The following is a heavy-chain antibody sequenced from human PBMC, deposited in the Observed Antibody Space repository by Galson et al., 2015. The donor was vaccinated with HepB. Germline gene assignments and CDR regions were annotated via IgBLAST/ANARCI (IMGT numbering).Heavy chain of an antibody. J-gene: IGHJ4*02. CDR1: VSTFSSYA. CDR3: AKDDRYWGSPFDY. D-gene: IGHD7-27*01. Sequence: SLRLSCAASVSTFSSYAMSWVRQAPGKGLEWVSAISGSGRTTYYADPVKGRFTISRDNSKNTLYLQMNSLRADDTAVYYCAKDDRYWGSPFDYWGQGTLVTVSS. CDR2: ISGSGRTT. V-gene: IGHV3-23*01.